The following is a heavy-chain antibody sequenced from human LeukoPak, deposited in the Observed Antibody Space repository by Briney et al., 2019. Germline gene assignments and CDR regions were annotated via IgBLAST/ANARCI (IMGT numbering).Heavy chain of an antibody. CDR1: GYTLTELS. CDR2: CYPEYGET. CDR3: ATPVNGIRGIFDY. J-gene: IGHJ4*02. D-gene: IGHD3-10*01. Sequence: SVNVSCKVSGYTLTELSMHWVRQAPGKGLDWMGGCYPEYGETIYAHKFRGRVTITEDTSTDTAYMELSSLRSEETAVYYCATPVNGIRGIFDYWGQGTLVTVSS. V-gene: IGHV1-24*01.